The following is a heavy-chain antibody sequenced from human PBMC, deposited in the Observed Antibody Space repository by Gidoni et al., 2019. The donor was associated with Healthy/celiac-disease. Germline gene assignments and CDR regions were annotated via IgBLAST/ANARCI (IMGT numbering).Heavy chain of an antibody. CDR2: INHSGST. J-gene: IGHJ6*03. Sequence: QVQLQQWGAGLLKPSQTLSLTCAVYGGSFRGYYWSWIRQPPGKGLEWMGEINHSGSTNYNPSLTSRVTISVDTSKNQFSLQLSSVTAADTALYYCARGVSRGHYYYYYMDVCGKGTTVTVSS. CDR3: ARGVSRGHYYYYYMDV. V-gene: IGHV4-34*01. CDR1: GGSFRGYY. D-gene: IGHD6-25*01.